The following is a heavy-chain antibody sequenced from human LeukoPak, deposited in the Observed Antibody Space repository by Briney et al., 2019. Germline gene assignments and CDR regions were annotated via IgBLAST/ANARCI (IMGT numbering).Heavy chain of an antibody. CDR1: GYTFTGYF. J-gene: IGHJ6*02. CDR2: INPSSGGT. CDR3: AREVLAKNYGMDV. D-gene: IGHD2-8*02. Sequence: ASVKVSCKASGYTFTGYFMHWVRQAPGQGLERMGWINPSSGGTNYAQKFQGRVTMTRDTSISTAYMELSSLRSDDTAVYYCAREVLAKNYGMDVWGQGTTVTVSS. V-gene: IGHV1-2*02.